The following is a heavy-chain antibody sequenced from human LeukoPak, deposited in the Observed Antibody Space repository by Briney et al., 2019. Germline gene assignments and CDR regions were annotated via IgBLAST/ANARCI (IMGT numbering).Heavy chain of an antibody. CDR2: ISWNSGSI. V-gene: IGHV3-9*01. Sequence: GGSLRLSCAASGFTFDDYAMHWVRHAPGKGLEWVSGISWNSGSIGYADSVKGRFTISRDNAKNSLYLQMNSLRAEDTALYYCAKEYYYDSSGGAWGYYFDYWGQGTLVTVSS. CDR3: AKEYYYDSSGGAWGYYFDY. J-gene: IGHJ4*02. CDR1: GFTFDDYA. D-gene: IGHD3-22*01.